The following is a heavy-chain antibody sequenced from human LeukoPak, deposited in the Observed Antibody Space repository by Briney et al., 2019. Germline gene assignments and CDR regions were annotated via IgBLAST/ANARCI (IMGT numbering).Heavy chain of an antibody. J-gene: IGHJ4*02. CDR2: IYYSGST. CDR3: ARDRVLEWLWVY. V-gene: IGHV4-34*01. CDR1: GGSFSGYY. D-gene: IGHD3-3*01. Sequence: PSETLSLTCAVYGGSFSGYYWSWIRQPPGKGLEWIGSIYYSGSTYYNPSLKSRVTISVDTSKNQFSLKLSSVTAADTAVYYCARDRVLEWLWVYWGQGTLVTVSS.